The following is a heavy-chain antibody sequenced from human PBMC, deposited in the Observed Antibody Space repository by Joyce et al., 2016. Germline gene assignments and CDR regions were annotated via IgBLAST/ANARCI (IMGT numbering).Heavy chain of an antibody. CDR3: AKILTATYSSGWFLDY. Sequence: QVQLVESGGGVVQPGRSMRHSCAASGLTLSNYGVHGVRQAPGKGLEWVAVISYDGIYKYYADSVKGRFTISRDNSKNTVFLEMNSLRTEDTAVYYCAKILTATYSSGWFLDYWGQGTLVTVSS. D-gene: IGHD6-25*01. CDR1: GLTLSNYG. CDR2: ISYDGIYK. J-gene: IGHJ4*02. V-gene: IGHV3-30*18.